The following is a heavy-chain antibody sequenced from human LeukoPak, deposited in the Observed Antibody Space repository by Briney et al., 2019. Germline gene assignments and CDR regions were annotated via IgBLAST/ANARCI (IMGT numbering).Heavy chain of an antibody. CDR3: ARDSLTIFGVVFDY. CDR1: GFTFSSYW. Sequence: GGSLRLSCAASGFTFSSYWMSWVRQAPGKGLEWVSSISSSSSLIYYADSVKGRFTISRDNANNSLYLQINSLRAEDTAVYYCARDSLTIFGVVFDYWGQGILVTVSS. V-gene: IGHV3-21*01. CDR2: ISSSSSLI. J-gene: IGHJ4*02. D-gene: IGHD3-3*01.